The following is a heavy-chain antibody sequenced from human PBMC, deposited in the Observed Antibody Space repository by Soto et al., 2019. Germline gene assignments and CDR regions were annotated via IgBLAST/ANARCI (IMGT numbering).Heavy chain of an antibody. Sequence: PGGSLRLSCAASGFTFEDHAMHWVRQAPGKGLEWVSGISWDSVKIAYADSVKGRFTISRDNANNSLYLQMKSLRADDTAVYYCVKDTSNEELSVYYYNGLDVWGEGNTVTVSS. CDR1: GFTFEDHA. D-gene: IGHD1-7*01. V-gene: IGHV3-9*01. CDR3: VKDTSNEELSVYYYNGLDV. CDR2: ISWDSVKI. J-gene: IGHJ6*04.